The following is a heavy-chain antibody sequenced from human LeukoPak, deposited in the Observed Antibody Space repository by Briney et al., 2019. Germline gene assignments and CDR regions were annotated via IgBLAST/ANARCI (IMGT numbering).Heavy chain of an antibody. CDR3: ARGYSSGYYFFDY. D-gene: IGHD3-22*01. Sequence: GGSLRLSCAASEFAFRSFSMNWVRQAPGKGLEWVSAISGNGGSTYYADSVKGHFTISRDNSKSTLYLQMNSLRAEDTAVYYCARGYSSGYYFFDYWGQGTLVTVSS. CDR2: ISGNGGST. CDR1: EFAFRSFS. J-gene: IGHJ4*02. V-gene: IGHV3-23*01.